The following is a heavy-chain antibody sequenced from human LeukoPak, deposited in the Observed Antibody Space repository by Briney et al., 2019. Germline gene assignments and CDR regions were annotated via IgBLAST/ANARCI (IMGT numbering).Heavy chain of an antibody. CDR3: AKAQHGWGVLFDY. V-gene: IGHV1-2*04. CDR1: GYTFTGYY. CDR2: INPNSGGT. D-gene: IGHD3-16*01. Sequence: ASVKASCKASGYTFTGYYMHWVRQAPGQGLEWMGWINPNSGGTNYAQKFQGWVTMTRDTSISTAYMELSRLRSDDTAVYYCAKAQHGWGVLFDYWGQGTLVTVSS. J-gene: IGHJ4*02.